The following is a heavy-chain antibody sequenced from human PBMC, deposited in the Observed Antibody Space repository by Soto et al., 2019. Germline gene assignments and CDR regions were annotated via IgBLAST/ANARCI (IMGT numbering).Heavy chain of an antibody. D-gene: IGHD3-9*01. Sequence: QVQLQESGPGLVKPSGTLSLTCAVSGGSVNNDNWWSWVRQPPGKGLEWIGEIHSSGITNYNPSLKSRDSIFVDKFKNQFSVKLTSVTAAYTAVYFCAGQWSAGYGAFDPWGQGTLVTVSS. J-gene: IGHJ5*02. CDR3: AGQWSAGYGAFDP. CDR2: IHSSGIT. V-gene: IGHV4-4*02. CDR1: GGSVNNDNW.